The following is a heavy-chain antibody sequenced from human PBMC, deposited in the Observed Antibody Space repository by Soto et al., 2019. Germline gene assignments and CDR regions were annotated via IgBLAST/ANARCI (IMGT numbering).Heavy chain of an antibody. CDR1: VGSITGYY. Sequence: SETLSLTCTVSVGSITGYYWSWIRQSPGKGLEWIGCSYYTGATNYNPSLKSRVTISVDTSKNQFSLTLSSATAADTAVYYCARERTPRTGFDYWGQGTLVT. V-gene: IGHV4-59*01. CDR2: SYYTGAT. J-gene: IGHJ4*02. D-gene: IGHD7-27*01. CDR3: ARERTPRTGFDY.